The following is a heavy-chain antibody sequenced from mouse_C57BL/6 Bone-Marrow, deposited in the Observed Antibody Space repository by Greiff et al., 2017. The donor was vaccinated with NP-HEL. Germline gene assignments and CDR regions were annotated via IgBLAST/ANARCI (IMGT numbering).Heavy chain of an antibody. J-gene: IGHJ2*01. V-gene: IGHV1-81*01. CDR1: GYTFTSYG. CDR3: ARQYYGSSPDYFDY. D-gene: IGHD1-1*01. CDR2: IYPRSGNT. Sequence: QVHVKQSGAELARPGASVKLSCKASGYTFTSYGISWVKQRTGQGLEWIGEIYPRSGNTYYNEKFKGKATLTADKSSSTAYMELRSLTSEDSAVYFCARQYYGSSPDYFDYWGQGTTLTVSS.